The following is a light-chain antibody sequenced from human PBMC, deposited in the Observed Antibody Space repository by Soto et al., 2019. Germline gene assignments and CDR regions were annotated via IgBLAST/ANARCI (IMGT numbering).Light chain of an antibody. CDR2: DVR. CDR1: SRDVGGYNY. J-gene: IGLJ1*01. CDR3: SSYTTISTDV. Sequence: QSVLTQPASVSGSPGQSITISCTGTSRDVGGYNYVSWYQQHPSKAPKLMIYDVRNRPSGVSNRFSGSKSVNTASLTISGLQAEDEADYYCSSYTTISTDVFGTGTKVTV. V-gene: IGLV2-14*01.